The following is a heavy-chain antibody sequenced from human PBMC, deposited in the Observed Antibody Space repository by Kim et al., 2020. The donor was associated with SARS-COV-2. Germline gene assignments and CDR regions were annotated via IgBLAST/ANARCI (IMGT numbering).Heavy chain of an antibody. Sequence: ASVKVSCKTSGYIFTGYALHWVRQAPGQRPEWMGWINPDSDYTEYSQRFQGRVTITRDTSASTAFMELSSLRSEDTAIYYCARRVGGWVFYFDYWGQGTL. J-gene: IGHJ4*02. V-gene: IGHV1-3*01. CDR3: ARRVGGWVFYFDY. D-gene: IGHD6-19*01. CDR2: INPDSDYT. CDR1: GYIFTGYA.